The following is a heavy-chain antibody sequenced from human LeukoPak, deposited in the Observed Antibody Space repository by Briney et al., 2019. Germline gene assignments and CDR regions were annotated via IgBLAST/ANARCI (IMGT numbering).Heavy chain of an antibody. Sequence: SETLSLTCTVSGGSISSYYWSWIRQPPGKGLEWSGYLYYGGNTNYNPSLKSRVTISVDTSKNQFSLKLSSVTAADTAVYYCARPYTSGWYGAFDIWGQGTMATVSS. CDR1: GGSISSYY. V-gene: IGHV4-59*08. D-gene: IGHD6-19*01. CDR2: LYYGGNT. CDR3: ARPYTSGWYGAFDI. J-gene: IGHJ3*02.